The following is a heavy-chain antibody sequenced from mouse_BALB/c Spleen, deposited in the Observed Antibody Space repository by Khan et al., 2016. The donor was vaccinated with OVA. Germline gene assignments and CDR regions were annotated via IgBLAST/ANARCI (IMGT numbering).Heavy chain of an antibody. Sequence: QIQLVQSGPELKKPGETVKISCTASGYTFTNYGMNWVKQSPGKALKWMGWINTYTGEPTYAADFKGRFAFSLETSASTAYLQINNLKNEDTATYVGARPPYCSNALDNWGQGTSVTVTS. D-gene: IGHD2-10*01. CDR3: ARPPYCSNALDN. J-gene: IGHJ4*01. V-gene: IGHV9-3-1*01. CDR1: GYTFTNYG. CDR2: INTYTGEP.